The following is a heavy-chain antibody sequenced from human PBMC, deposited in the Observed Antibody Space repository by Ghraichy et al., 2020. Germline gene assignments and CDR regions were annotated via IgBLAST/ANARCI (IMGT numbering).Heavy chain of an antibody. CDR2: ISAGGTTI. V-gene: IGHV3-48*03. Sequence: GGSLRLSCAASGFSFSAFEMNWVRQAPGKGLAVVSFISAGGTTIHYANSVKGRFTISRDNAKTSLYLQMNRLRSEDTAAYYCARDLSDEYGFWSGSDSCGQSTVVTSAS. CDR3: ARDLSDEYGFWSGSDS. D-gene: IGHD3-3*01. J-gene: IGHJ5*01. CDR1: GFSFSAFE.